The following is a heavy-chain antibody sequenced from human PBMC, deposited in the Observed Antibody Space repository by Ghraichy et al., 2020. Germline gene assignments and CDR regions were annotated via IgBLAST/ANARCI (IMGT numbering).Heavy chain of an antibody. V-gene: IGHV3-48*02. CDR1: GFTFSSNS. CDR3: ARAPYGDNNWFDP. J-gene: IGHJ5*02. D-gene: IGHD4-17*01. Sequence: ETLSLTCAASGFTFSSNSMNWVRQAPGKGLEWVSYISSSSSDIFYADSVKGRFTISRDNAKNSLYLQMNSLRDEDTAVYYCARAPYGDNNWFDPWGQGTLVIVSS. CDR2: ISSSSSDI.